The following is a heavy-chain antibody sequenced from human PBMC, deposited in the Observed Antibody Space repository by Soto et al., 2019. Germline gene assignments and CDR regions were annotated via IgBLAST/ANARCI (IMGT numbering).Heavy chain of an antibody. CDR2: ISGSGNTT. Sequence: GGSLRLSCAASGFTFSYYAMTWVRQAPGKGLEWVSTISGSGNTTFYADSVKGRFTISRDNSKNTLFVQMDSLRAEDTAVYYCARVRIQLSPNLFDYWGQGTLVTVSS. CDR1: GFTFSYYA. CDR3: ARVRIQLSPNLFDY. V-gene: IGHV3-23*01. J-gene: IGHJ4*02. D-gene: IGHD4-4*01.